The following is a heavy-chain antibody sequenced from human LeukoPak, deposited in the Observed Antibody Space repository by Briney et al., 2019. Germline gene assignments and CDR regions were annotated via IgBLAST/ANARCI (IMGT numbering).Heavy chain of an antibody. CDR2: ISRSSDYI. J-gene: IGHJ4*02. Sequence: GSLRLSCAASGFTFSSHTMNWVRQAPGQGLEWVSSISRSSDYIYYADSVKDRFTISRDNPKNSLYLQMNNLRVEDTAVFYCARETGSGWAFDYWGQGILVTVSS. CDR1: GFTFSSHT. V-gene: IGHV3-21*06. CDR3: ARETGSGWAFDY. D-gene: IGHD6-19*01.